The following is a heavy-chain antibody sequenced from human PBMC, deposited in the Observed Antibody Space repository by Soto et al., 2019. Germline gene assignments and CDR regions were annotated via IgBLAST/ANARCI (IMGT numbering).Heavy chain of an antibody. J-gene: IGHJ6*02. CDR3: ATERYRVISDGMDV. CDR2: INPETGAT. Sequence: ASVKVSCKASGYTFTGYYVHWVREAPGQGLEWMGWINPETGATSYAQKFQGRVTLSRDTSINTAYLELSSLRFDDAAVYFCATERYRVISDGMDVWGQGTTVTVSS. D-gene: IGHD2-21*01. CDR1: GYTFTGYY. V-gene: IGHV1-2*02.